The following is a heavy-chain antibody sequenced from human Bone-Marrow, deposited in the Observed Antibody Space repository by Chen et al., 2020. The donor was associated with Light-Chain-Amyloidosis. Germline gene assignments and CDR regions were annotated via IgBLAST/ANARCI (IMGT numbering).Heavy chain of an antibody. D-gene: IGHD1-26*01. CDR1: GFPFSSYG. CDR3: AKARLYSGSYWGIVDY. V-gene: IGHV3-30*18. CDR2: ISYDANRD. Sequence: VQQVESGGGVVQPGRSLRLSCVDSGFPFSSYGLFWVRQDPGKGLEWVALISYDANRDCYADSVKGRVTVSRDNSKNTLYLQMNSLRIEDTAVYYCAKARLYSGSYWGIVDYWGQGTLVTVSS. J-gene: IGHJ4*02.